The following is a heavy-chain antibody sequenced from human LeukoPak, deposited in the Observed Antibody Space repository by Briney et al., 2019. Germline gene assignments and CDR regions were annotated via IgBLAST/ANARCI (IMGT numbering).Heavy chain of an antibody. D-gene: IGHD3-10*01. Sequence: PSETLSLTCTVSGGSISSSSYYWGWIRQPPGKGLEWIGSIYYSGSTYYNPSLKSRVTISVDTSNNQFSLKLTSVTAADTAVYYCATSGRLLGWFGEFDCWGQGTLVTVSS. J-gene: IGHJ4*02. V-gene: IGHV4-39*07. CDR1: GGSISSSSYY. CDR2: IYYSGST. CDR3: ATSGRLLGWFGEFDC.